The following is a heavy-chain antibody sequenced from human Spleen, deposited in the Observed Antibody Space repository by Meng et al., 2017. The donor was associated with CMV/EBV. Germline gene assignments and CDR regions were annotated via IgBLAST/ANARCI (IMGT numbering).Heavy chain of an antibody. V-gene: IGHV1-2*02. Sequence: SCKSSGYTFTGYHMHWVRQAPGQRFEWMGWINPNSGATNYAQKFQGRVTMTRDTSISTAYMELSRLTSEDTAVYYCARAVVPDATFDPWGQGTLVTVSS. D-gene: IGHD3-22*01. CDR1: GYTFTGYH. CDR2: INPNSGAT. J-gene: IGHJ5*02. CDR3: ARAVVPDATFDP.